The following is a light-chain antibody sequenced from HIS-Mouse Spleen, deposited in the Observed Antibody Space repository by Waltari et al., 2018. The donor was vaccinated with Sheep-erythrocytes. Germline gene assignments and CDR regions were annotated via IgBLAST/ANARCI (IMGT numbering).Light chain of an antibody. J-gene: IGLJ1*01. CDR2: DVS. V-gene: IGLV2-11*01. Sequence: QSALTQPRSVSGSPGQSVTISCTGTSSDVGGYNYVSWYQQHPGKAPKLMIYDVSKQPSGLPDRFSGSKSGNTASLTISGLQAEDEADYYCCSYAGSYNHVFATGTKVTVL. CDR1: SSDVGGYNY. CDR3: CSYAGSYNHV.